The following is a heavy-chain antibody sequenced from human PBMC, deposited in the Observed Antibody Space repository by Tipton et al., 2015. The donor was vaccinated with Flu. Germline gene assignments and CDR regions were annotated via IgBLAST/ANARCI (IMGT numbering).Heavy chain of an antibody. J-gene: IGHJ6*02. CDR3: TRDTHSLEYYYGSGMAGLSMDV. Sequence: SLRLSCTGSGFTFGDYGISWVRQAPGKGLEWIGFIRSNPYGGTREYAGSVKERFTISRDDSKSIAYLQMNSLKLGDTAVYYCTRDTHSLEYYYGSGMAGLSMDVWGQGTTVTV. CDR2: IRSNPYGGTR. V-gene: IGHV3-49*04. D-gene: IGHD3-10*01. CDR1: GFTFGDYG.